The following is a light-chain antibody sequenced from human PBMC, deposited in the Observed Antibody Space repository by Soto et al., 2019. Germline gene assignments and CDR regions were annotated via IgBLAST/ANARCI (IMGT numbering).Light chain of an antibody. CDR3: ISYTSDDVRYV. J-gene: IGLJ1*01. Sequence: QSALTQPASVSGTPGQSITISCTGSNSDAGIYDFVSWYQHHPGRAPKLIVSEVSHRPSGVSNRFSGSKSGNTASLTISGLQSEDEADYYCISYTSDDVRYVFGTGTKVTV. CDR1: NSDAGIYDF. CDR2: EVS. V-gene: IGLV2-14*01.